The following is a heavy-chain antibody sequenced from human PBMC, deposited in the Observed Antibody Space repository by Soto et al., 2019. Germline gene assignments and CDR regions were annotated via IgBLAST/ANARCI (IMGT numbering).Heavy chain of an antibody. CDR2: ISGSGGST. Sequence: PGGSLRLSCAASGFTFSSYAMSWVRQAPGKGLEWVSAISGSGGSTYYADSVKGRFTISRDNSKNTLYLQMNSLRAEDTAVYYCAKDPRIVVVAPMGRYGMDVWGQGTTVTVSS. CDR3: AKDPRIVVVAPMGRYGMDV. D-gene: IGHD3-22*01. CDR1: GFTFSSYA. J-gene: IGHJ6*02. V-gene: IGHV3-23*01.